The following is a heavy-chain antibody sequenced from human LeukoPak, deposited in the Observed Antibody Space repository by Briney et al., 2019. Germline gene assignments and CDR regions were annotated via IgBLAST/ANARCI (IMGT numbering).Heavy chain of an antibody. CDR2: IYYSGST. Sequence: KSSETLSLTCTVSGGSISSSSYYWGWIRQPPGKGLEWIGSIYYSGSTYYNPSLKSRVTISVDTSKNQFSLKLSSVTAADTAVYYCARDPDYPVGYFDLWGRGTLVTVSS. CDR3: ARDPDYPVGYFDL. J-gene: IGHJ2*01. CDR1: GGSISSSSYY. D-gene: IGHD5-12*01. V-gene: IGHV4-39*07.